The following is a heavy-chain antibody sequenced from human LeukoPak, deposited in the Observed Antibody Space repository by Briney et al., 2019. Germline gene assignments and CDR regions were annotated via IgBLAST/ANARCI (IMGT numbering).Heavy chain of an antibody. CDR1: GFTFSSYA. CDR2: ISPLSSTI. D-gene: IGHD3-3*02. J-gene: IGHJ3*02. CDR3: ARIRAGRLPISKDAFDI. Sequence: GGSLRLSCAASGFTFSSYAMSWVRQAPGKGLEWVSYISPLSSTIYSTASVKGRFTISRDNANNSLYLQMDSLRAEDTAIYYCARIRAGRLPISKDAFDIWSQGTMVIVSS. V-gene: IGHV3-48*01.